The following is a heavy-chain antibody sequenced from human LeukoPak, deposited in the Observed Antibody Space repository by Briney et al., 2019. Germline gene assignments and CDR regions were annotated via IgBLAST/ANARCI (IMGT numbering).Heavy chain of an antibody. D-gene: IGHD6-13*01. CDR3: AKDSSSWLTIGAFDI. V-gene: IGHV3-23*01. CDR2: ISGSGGTT. CDR1: GFTFNSYA. Sequence: QAGGSLRLSCAASGFTFNSYAMSWVRQAPGKGLEWVSAISGSGGTTYYADSVKGRFTISRDNSKNTLYLQMNSLRAEDTAVYYCAKDSSSWLTIGAFDIWGQGTLVPVSS. J-gene: IGHJ3*02.